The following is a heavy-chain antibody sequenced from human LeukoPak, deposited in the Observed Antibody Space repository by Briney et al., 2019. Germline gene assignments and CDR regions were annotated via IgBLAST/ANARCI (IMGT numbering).Heavy chain of an antibody. CDR1: GYTFTGYY. J-gene: IGHJ6*04. V-gene: IGHV1-2*04. CDR2: IHPNSGGT. Sequence: ASVKVSCKASGYTFTGYYMHWVRQAPGQGLEWMGWIHPNSGGTNYAQKFQGWVTMTRDTSISTAYMELSRLRSDDTAVYYCARADLYYYGMDVWGKGTTVTVSS. CDR3: ARADLYYYGMDV.